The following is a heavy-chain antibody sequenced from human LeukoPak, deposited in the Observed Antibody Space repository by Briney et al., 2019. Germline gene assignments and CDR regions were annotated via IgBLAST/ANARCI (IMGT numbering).Heavy chain of an antibody. D-gene: IGHD3-22*01. CDR2: ISSSSSYI. CDR1: GFTFSSYS. CDR3: ASDSSGYY. Sequence: GGSLRLSCAASGFTFSSYSMDWVRQAPGKGLEWVSSISSSSSYIYYADSLQGRFSISRDNAKNSLYLQMNSLRAEDTAVYYCASDSSGYYWGQGTLVTVSS. V-gene: IGHV3-21*01. J-gene: IGHJ4*02.